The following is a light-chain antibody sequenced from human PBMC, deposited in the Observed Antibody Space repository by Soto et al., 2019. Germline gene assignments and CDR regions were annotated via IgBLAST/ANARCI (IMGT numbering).Light chain of an antibody. CDR3: QQYVSSPA. CDR2: GAS. Sequence: EIVLTQSPGTLSLSPGERATLSCRASQSVSSSYLAWYQQKPGQSPRLLIYGASSRDTGIPDRFSGSGSGTDFTLTISRLEPDDFAVYYCQQYVSSPAFGPGTKVDIK. V-gene: IGKV3-20*01. CDR1: QSVSSSY. J-gene: IGKJ3*01.